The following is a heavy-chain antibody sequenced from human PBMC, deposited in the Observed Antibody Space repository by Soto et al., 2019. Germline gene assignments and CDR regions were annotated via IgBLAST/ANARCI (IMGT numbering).Heavy chain of an antibody. CDR3: ARGREDGCRADY. CDR1: GGTFSSYT. J-gene: IGHJ4*02. CDR2: IIPILGIA. D-gene: IGHD1-26*01. Sequence: QVQLVQSGAEVKKPGSSVKVSCKASGGTFSSYTISWVRQAPGQGLEWMGRIIPILGIANYAQMFQGRVTLTANKSTSIACMERRTLRSEDTGVYYCARGREDGCRADYWGQGTLVTVSS. V-gene: IGHV1-69*02.